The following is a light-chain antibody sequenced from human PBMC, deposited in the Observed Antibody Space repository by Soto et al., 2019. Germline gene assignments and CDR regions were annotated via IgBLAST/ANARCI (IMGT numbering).Light chain of an antibody. Sequence: DIQMTQSPSSLSASVGDRVTITCRASQSISNDLNWYQHKPGTAPKLLIYAMYSVQSGVPSRFSGSGSGTDFTLTISSLQPEDFATYFCQQSHNTPFTFGPGTKVDIK. V-gene: IGKV1-39*01. CDR3: QQSHNTPFT. J-gene: IGKJ3*01. CDR2: AMY. CDR1: QSISND.